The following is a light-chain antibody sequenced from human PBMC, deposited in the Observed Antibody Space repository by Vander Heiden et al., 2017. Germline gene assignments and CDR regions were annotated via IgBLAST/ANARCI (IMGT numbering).Light chain of an antibody. CDR3: QQFNGYPLT. J-gene: IGKJ4*01. CDR2: DAS. V-gene: IGKV1-13*02. CDR1: QGISRA. Sequence: GDRVTITCRASQGISRALAWYQQKPGKAPKLLIYDASSLEGGVPSRFSGSGSETDFTLTISSLQPEDYATYYCQQFNGYPLTFGGGTRWRS.